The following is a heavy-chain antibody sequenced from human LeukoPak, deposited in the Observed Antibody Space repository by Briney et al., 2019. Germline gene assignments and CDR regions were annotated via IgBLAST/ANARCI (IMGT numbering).Heavy chain of an antibody. Sequence: GGSLRLSCAASGFXFSSYAISWVRQAPGKGLEWVSAISGSGGSTYYADSVKGRFTISRDNSKNTLYLQMNSLRAEDTAVYYCAKSNWNWDCCDAFDIWGQGTMVTVSS. CDR3: AKSNWNWDCCDAFDI. J-gene: IGHJ3*02. V-gene: IGHV3-23*01. CDR1: GFXFSSYA. CDR2: ISGSGGST. D-gene: IGHD1-7*01.